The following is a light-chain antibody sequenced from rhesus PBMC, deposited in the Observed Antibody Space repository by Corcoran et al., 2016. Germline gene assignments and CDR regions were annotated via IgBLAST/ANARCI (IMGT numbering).Light chain of an antibody. J-gene: IGLJ1*01. CDR1: SSDIGGSNG. V-gene: IGLV2-38*01. Sequence: QSALTQPPSVSKSLGQSVTFSCTGTSSDIGGSNGVSWYQQHPGTAPRLLIYEVNKRPSGVSDRFSGSKSGNTASLTISGLQAEDEADYYCVSYRSGSPYIFGVGTRLTVL. CDR2: EVN. CDR3: VSYRSGSPYI.